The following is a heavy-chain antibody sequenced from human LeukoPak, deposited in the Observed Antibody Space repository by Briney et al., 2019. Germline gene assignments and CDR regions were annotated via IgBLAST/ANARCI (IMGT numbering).Heavy chain of an antibody. V-gene: IGHV4-39*01. J-gene: IGHJ4*02. Sequence: SETLSLTCTVSGVSIGSSNYYWGWIRQPPGKGLEWIGSIYYGGNSYYNPSLKSRVTISVDTSKNQLSLKVTSVTAADTAVYYCAGQLSGSRIYYFDYWGQGTLVTVSS. CDR1: GVSIGSSNYY. CDR2: IYYGGNS. CDR3: AGQLSGSRIYYFDY. D-gene: IGHD1-26*01.